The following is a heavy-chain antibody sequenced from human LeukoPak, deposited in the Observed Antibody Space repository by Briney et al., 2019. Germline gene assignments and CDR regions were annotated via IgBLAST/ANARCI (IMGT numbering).Heavy chain of an antibody. CDR1: GFTFRSHA. J-gene: IGHJ4*02. Sequence: GGSLRLSCAASGFTFRSHAMHGVRQAPGKGLEWVAVISYDGGNKYYADSVKGRFTISRDNSKNTLYLQMNSLRAEDTAIYYCAREEYGEYYYDYWGQGTLVTVSS. D-gene: IGHD3-10*01. CDR2: ISYDGGNK. V-gene: IGHV3-30-3*01. CDR3: AREEYGEYYYDY.